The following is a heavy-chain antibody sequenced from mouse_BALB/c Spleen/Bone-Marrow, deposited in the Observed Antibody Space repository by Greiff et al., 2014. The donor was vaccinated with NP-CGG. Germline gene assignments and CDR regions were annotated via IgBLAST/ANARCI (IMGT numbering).Heavy chain of an antibody. V-gene: IGHV1-9*01. CDR1: GYTFSSYW. Sequence: QVQLKQSGAELMKPGASVKISCKATGYTFSSYWIEWVKQRPGHGLEWIGEILPGSGGTNYNEKFKGKATFTADTSSNTAYMQLNSLTSEDSAVYYCARAMDYWGQGTSGTVSS. CDR3: ARAMDY. CDR2: ILPGSGGT. J-gene: IGHJ4*01.